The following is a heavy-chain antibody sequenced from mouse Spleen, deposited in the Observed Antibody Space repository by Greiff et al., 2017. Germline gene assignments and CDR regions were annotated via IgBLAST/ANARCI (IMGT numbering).Heavy chain of an antibody. J-gene: IGHJ4*01. D-gene: IGHD2-5*01. CDR1: GYTFTSYW. Sequence: QVQLQQPGAELVKPGASVKLSCKASGYTFTSYWMQWVKQRPGQGLEWIGEIDPSDSYTNYNQKFKGKATLTVDTSSSTAYMQLSSLTSEDSAVYYCARGAYYSNTVAGGGAMDYWGQGTSVTVSS. CDR3: ARGAYYSNTVAGGGAMDY. CDR2: IDPSDSYT. V-gene: IGHV1-50*01.